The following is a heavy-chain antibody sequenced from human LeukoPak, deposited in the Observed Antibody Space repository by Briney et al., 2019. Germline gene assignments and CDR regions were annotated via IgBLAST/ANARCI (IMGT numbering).Heavy chain of an antibody. CDR1: GYTFTGYY. D-gene: IGHD3-3*01. Sequence: ASVKVSCKASGYTFTGYYMHWVRQAPGQGLEWMGWINPNSGGTNYAQKFQGRVTMTRDTSISTAYMELSRLRSDDTAVYYCARDFPRWYDFWSGYFDAQPGYYMDVWGKGTTVTVSS. J-gene: IGHJ6*03. V-gene: IGHV1-2*02. CDR2: INPNSGGT. CDR3: ARDFPRWYDFWSGYFDAQPGYYMDV.